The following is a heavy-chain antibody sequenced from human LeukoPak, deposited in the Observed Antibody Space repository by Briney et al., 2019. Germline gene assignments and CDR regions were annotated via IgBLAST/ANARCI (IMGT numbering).Heavy chain of an antibody. J-gene: IGHJ4*02. CDR2: ISGSGGST. V-gene: IGHV3-23*01. CDR1: GFTFSSYP. Sequence: GGSLRLSCAASGFTFSSYPMSWVRQAPGKGLGWVSAISGSGGSTYYADSVKGRFTISRDNSKNTLYLQMNRLRAEDTAVYYSSKVDSSGYYYFDYWGQGTLVTVSS. CDR3: SKVDSSGYYYFDY. D-gene: IGHD3-22*01.